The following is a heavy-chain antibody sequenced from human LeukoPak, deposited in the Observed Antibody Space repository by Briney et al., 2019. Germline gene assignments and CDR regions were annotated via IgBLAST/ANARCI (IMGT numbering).Heavy chain of an antibody. D-gene: IGHD6-19*01. V-gene: IGHV3-21*01. Sequence: GGSLRLSCAASGFTFSSYSMNWVRQAPGKGLEWVSSISSSSSYIYYADSVKGRFTISRDNAKNSLYLQMNSLRAEDTAVYYCARYSSGWRGNWFDPWGQGTLVTVSS. CDR3: ARYSSGWRGNWFDP. CDR1: GFTFSSYS. J-gene: IGHJ5*02. CDR2: ISSSSSYI.